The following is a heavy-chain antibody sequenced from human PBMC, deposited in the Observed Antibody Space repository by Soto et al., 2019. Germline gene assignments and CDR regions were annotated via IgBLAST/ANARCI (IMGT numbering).Heavy chain of an antibody. D-gene: IGHD1-26*01. CDR3: AKGYPRSISGSYTIFYYYGMDV. Sequence: PGGSLRLSCAASGFTFSSYEMNWVRQAPGKGLEWVSYISSSGSTIYYADSVKGRFTISRDNAKNSLYLQMNSLRAEDTALYYCAKGYPRSISGSYTIFYYYGMDVWGQGTTVTVSS. J-gene: IGHJ6*02. CDR2: ISSSGSTI. CDR1: GFTFSSYE. V-gene: IGHV3-48*03.